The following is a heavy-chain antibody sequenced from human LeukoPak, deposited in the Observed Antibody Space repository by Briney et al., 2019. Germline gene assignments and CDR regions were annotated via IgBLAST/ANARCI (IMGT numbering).Heavy chain of an antibody. V-gene: IGHV4-34*01. CDR1: GGSISSYY. J-gene: IGHJ4*02. CDR3: ARGHYDFWSGYYSYYFDY. CDR2: INHSGST. D-gene: IGHD3-3*01. Sequence: SETLSLTCTVSGGSISSYYWSWIRQPPGKGLEWIGEINHSGSTNYNPSLKSRVTISVDTSKNQFSLKLSSVTAADTAVYYCARGHYDFWSGYYSYYFDYWGQGTLVTVSS.